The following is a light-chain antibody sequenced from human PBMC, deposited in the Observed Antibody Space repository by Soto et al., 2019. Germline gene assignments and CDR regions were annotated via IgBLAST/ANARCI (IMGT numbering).Light chain of an antibody. J-gene: IGLJ1*01. CDR1: SSDVGGYNY. CDR3: SSYTSSRTRV. Sequence: QSALTQPASVSGSPGQSITISCTGTSSDVGGYNYVSWYQQHPGKAPKLMIYDVSNRPSGVSNRFSGSKSGNTASLTISGLKVEYEADYYCSSYTSSRTRVFGTGTKRTVL. V-gene: IGLV2-14*01. CDR2: DVS.